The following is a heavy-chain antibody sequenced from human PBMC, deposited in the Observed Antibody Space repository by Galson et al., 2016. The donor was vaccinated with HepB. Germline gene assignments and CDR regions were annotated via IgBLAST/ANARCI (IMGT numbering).Heavy chain of an antibody. Sequence: SLRLSCAASGFSFSTDTLIWVRQAPGKGLEWVSSITSTSTFIYYGDSVKGRFTIARDNAKKSLFLQMNSLRAEDTAMYYCAGGNDAFQFWGQGKMVTVSS. D-gene: IGHD3-16*01. CDR2: ITSTSTFI. CDR1: GFSFSTDT. J-gene: IGHJ3*01. V-gene: IGHV3-21*01. CDR3: AGGNDAFQF.